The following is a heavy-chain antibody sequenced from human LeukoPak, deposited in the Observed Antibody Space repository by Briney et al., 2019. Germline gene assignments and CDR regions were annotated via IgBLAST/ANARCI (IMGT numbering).Heavy chain of an antibody. V-gene: IGHV4-59*01. CDR1: SGSITGYY. CDR2: IQNSGTT. D-gene: IGHD6-13*01. J-gene: IGHJ4*02. CDR3: ARDRAAGTLDF. Sequence: PSETLSLTCTVSSGSITGYYWAWIRQPPGKGVEWIGYIQNSGTTAYNPSLASRASISVDTAKDQFSLNLRSVTAADTAVYYCARDRAAGTLDFWGQGTLVTVSS.